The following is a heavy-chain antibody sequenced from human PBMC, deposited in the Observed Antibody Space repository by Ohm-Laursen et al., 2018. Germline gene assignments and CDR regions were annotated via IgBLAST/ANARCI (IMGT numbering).Heavy chain of an antibody. D-gene: IGHD6-6*01. Sequence: SETLSLTCTVSGGSMSRYYWTWIRQPPGKGLEWIGYIYYSGSTTYNPSLKSRVTISVDTSKNQFSLKLSSVTAADTAVYYCARGRSIAARLGGSPRRWFDSWGQGTLVTVSS. CDR2: IYYSGST. V-gene: IGHV4-59*12. CDR1: GGSMSRYY. J-gene: IGHJ5*01. CDR3: ARGRSIAARLGGSPRRWFDS.